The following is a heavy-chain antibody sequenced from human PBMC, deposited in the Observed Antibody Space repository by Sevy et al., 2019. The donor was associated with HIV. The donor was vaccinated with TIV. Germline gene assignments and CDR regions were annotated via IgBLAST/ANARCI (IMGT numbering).Heavy chain of an antibody. Sequence: ASVKVSCKVPGYTVTELSMHWVRQAPGKGLEWMGRFDPEDGERIYAQKFQGRVTMTEDTSTDTAYMDLTSLRSEDTAMYYCATTREYYEDNSGYFDYWGQGTLVTVSS. CDR2: FDPEDGER. J-gene: IGHJ4*02. CDR3: ATTREYYEDNSGYFDY. CDR1: GYTVTELS. V-gene: IGHV1-24*01. D-gene: IGHD3-22*01.